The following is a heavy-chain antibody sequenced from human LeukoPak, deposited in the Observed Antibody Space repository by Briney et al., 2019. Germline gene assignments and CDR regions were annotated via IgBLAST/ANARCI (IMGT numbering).Heavy chain of an antibody. Sequence: KAGGSLRLSCAASGFTFSDHYMDWVRQAPGKGLEWIGEINHSGSTNYNPSLKSRVTISVDTSKNQFSLKLSSVTAADTAVYYCARRLSTRRSITMMGPEGYYYYMDVWGKGTTVTISS. D-gene: IGHD3-22*01. V-gene: IGHV4-34*01. CDR1: GFTFSDHY. CDR3: ARRLSTRRSITMMGPEGYYYYMDV. CDR2: INHSGST. J-gene: IGHJ6*03.